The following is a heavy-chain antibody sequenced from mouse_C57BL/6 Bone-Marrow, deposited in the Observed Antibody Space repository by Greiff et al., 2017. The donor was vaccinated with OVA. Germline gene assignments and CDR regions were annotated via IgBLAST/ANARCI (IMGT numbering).Heavy chain of an antibody. V-gene: IGHV14-2*01. Sequence: VQLKESGAELVKPGASVKLSCTASGFNIKDYYMHWVKQRTEQGLEWIGRIDPEDGETKYAPKFQGKATITADTSSNTAYLQLSSLTSEDTAVDYCAVTAQALYYCAMDYWGQGTSVTVSS. D-gene: IGHD3-2*02. CDR1: GFNIKDYY. CDR3: AVTAQALYYCAMDY. J-gene: IGHJ4*01. CDR2: IDPEDGET.